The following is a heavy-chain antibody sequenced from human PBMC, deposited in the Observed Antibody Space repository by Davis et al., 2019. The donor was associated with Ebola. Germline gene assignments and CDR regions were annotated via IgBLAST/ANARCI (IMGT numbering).Heavy chain of an antibody. CDR2: ISSSSSYI. CDR3: ARDWELIAAHWYFDL. V-gene: IGHV3-21*01. CDR1: GFTFSSYS. Sequence: PGGSLRLSCAASGFTFSSYSMNWVRQAPGKGLEWVSSISSSSSYIYYADSVKGRFTISRDNAKNSLYLQMNSLRAEDTAVYYCARDWELIAAHWYFDLWGRGTLVTVSS. D-gene: IGHD6-13*01. J-gene: IGHJ2*01.